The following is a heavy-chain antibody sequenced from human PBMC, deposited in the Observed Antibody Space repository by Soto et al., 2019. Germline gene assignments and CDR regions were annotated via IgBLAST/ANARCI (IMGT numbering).Heavy chain of an antibody. CDR2: VYHTGTT. D-gene: IGHD3-10*01. CDR1: GTSISSTFW. Sequence: SETLSLTCAVSGTSISSTFWWTWVRQPPGKGLEWIGEVYHTGTTKYNPSLKNRVTISVDKSNNQFSLELSAVTAADTAVYYCARDNVILWLGQSHYYYGMDVSGQGTTVTVSS. J-gene: IGHJ6*02. CDR3: ARDNVILWLGQSHYYYGMDV. V-gene: IGHV4-4*02.